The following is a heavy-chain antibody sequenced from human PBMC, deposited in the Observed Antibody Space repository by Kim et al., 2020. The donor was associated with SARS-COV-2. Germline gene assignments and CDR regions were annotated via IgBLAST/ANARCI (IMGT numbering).Heavy chain of an antibody. J-gene: IGHJ4*02. CDR1: GFTFSNAW. CDR2: IKSKTDGGTT. D-gene: IGHD6-13*01. V-gene: IGHV3-15*01. Sequence: GGSLRLSCAASGFTFSNAWMSWVRQAPGKGLEWVGRIKSKTDGGTTDYAAPVKGRFTISRDDSKNTLYLQMNSLKTEDTAVYYCTTESYSSSWYLDYWGQGTLVTVSS. CDR3: TTESYSSSWYLDY.